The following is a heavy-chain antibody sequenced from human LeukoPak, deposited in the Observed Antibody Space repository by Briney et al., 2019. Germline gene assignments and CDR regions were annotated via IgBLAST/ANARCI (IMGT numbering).Heavy chain of an antibody. Sequence: HPGRSLRLSCAASGFTLSSYGMHWVRQAPGKGLEWVAVIWYDGSNRYYADSVKGRFIISRDNSKTTLYLQMNSLRAEDTAVYYCARDPIETLNYDILTGYLDYWGQGTLVTVSS. CDR1: GFTLSSYG. D-gene: IGHD3-9*01. CDR3: ARDPIETLNYDILTGYLDY. J-gene: IGHJ4*02. CDR2: IWYDGSNR. V-gene: IGHV3-33*01.